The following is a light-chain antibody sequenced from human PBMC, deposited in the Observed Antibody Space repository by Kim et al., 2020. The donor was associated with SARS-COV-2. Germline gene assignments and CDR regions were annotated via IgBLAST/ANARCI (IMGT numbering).Light chain of an antibody. CDR3: QQSYNTPRT. J-gene: IGKJ2*01. CDR1: QSISSY. V-gene: IGKV1-39*01. Sequence: GDRVTITCRASQSISSYLNWYQQKPGKAPKLLIYAASSLQSGVPSRFSGSGSGTDFTLTISSLQPEDFATYYCQQSYNTPRTFGQGTKLEI. CDR2: AAS.